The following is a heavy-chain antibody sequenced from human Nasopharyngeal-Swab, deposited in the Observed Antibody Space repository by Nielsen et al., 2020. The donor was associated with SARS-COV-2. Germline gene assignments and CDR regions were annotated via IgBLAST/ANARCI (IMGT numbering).Heavy chain of an antibody. CDR3: ARWRIDATIATGLDY. Sequence: ASVKVSCKASGYTFTDYYIHWIRQAPGQGLEWMGWINPVSGDTSYEQKFQGRVTLTRDTSISTAYMELSRLRSDDTALYFCARWRIDATIATGLDYWGQGTLVTVSS. CDR1: GYTFTDYY. CDR2: INPVSGDT. J-gene: IGHJ4*02. D-gene: IGHD1-26*01. V-gene: IGHV1-2*02.